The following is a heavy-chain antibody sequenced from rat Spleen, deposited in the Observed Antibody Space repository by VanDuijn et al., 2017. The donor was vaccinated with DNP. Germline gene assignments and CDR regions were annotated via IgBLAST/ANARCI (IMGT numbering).Heavy chain of an antibody. CDR2: INSAGRT. Sequence: EVQLQESGPGLVKPSQSLSLTCSVTGHSITNSYRWNWIRQFPGNGLEWTGYINSAGRTYYNPSLKGRISITRDTSRNQFFLQVNSGTTEDTATYYCASTQFSGDVNWFAYWGQGTLVTVSS. V-gene: IGHV3-3*01. J-gene: IGHJ3*01. CDR3: ASTQFSGDVNWFAY. CDR1: GHSITNSYR. D-gene: IGHD1-1*01.